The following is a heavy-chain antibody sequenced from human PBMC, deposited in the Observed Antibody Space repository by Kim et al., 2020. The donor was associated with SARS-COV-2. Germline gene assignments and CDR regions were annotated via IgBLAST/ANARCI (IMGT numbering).Heavy chain of an antibody. V-gene: IGHV3-21*01. Sequence: GGSLRLSCAASGFTFSSYSMNWVRQAPGKGLEWVSSISSSSSYIYYADSVKGRFTISRDNAKNSLYLQMNSLRAEDTAVYYCARDTHAVRWYSSASSGYYSENWGQGTLVTVSS. D-gene: IGHD3-22*01. CDR1: GFTFSSYS. CDR3: ARDTHAVRWYSSASSGYYSEN. J-gene: IGHJ4*02. CDR2: ISSSSSYI.